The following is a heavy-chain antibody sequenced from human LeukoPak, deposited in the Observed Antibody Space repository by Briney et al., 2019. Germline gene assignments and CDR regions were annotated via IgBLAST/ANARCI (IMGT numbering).Heavy chain of an antibody. J-gene: IGHJ4*02. V-gene: IGHV3-7*04. CDR2: IKQDRSEK. CDR3: VRGAYSSSWLNFDY. Sequence: GGSLRLSCAASGFTFTNYWMSWVRQAPGKGLELVANIKQDRSEKYYVDSVKGRFTISRDNAKNSLYLQMNSLRAEDTAVYYCVRGAYSSSWLNFDYWGQGTLVTVSS. D-gene: IGHD6-13*01. CDR1: GFTFTNYW.